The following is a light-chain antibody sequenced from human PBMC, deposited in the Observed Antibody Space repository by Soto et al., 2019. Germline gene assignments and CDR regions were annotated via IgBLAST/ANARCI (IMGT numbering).Light chain of an antibody. CDR1: SSNIGAGYD. Sequence: QSVLTQPPSVSGAPGQRVTISCTGSSSNIGAGYDVHWYQQLPGTAPKLLIYGNSNRPSGVPDRFSGSKSGTSASLAITGLQAEDEADYYCQSYDSSLSPPFGGGTQLTVL. CDR2: GNS. V-gene: IGLV1-40*01. CDR3: QSYDSSLSPP. J-gene: IGLJ2*01.